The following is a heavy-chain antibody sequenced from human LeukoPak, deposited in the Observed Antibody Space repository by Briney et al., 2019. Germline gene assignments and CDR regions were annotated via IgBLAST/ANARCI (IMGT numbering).Heavy chain of an antibody. V-gene: IGHV1-18*01. CDR1: GYTFSMYG. CDR2: ISAYTGDA. D-gene: IGHD4-11*01. J-gene: IGHJ4*02. Sequence: ASVKVSCKASGYTFSMYGFRWVRQAPGQGLEWMGRISAYTGDANYAQNLQGRVTLTTDTSASTAYMELRSLRSDDTAVYYCARDPTDYSDYEADFDYWGQGTLVTVSS. CDR3: ARDPTDYSDYEADFDY.